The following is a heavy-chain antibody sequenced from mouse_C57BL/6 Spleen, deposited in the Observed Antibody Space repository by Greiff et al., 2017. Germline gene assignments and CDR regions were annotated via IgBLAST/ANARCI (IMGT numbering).Heavy chain of an antibody. CDR3: AREACDDYYAMDY. V-gene: IGHV7-3*01. CDR1: GFTFTDYY. D-gene: IGHD2-13*01. J-gene: IGHJ4*01. CDR2: IRNKANGYTT. Sequence: EVKLMESGGGLVQPGGSLSLSCAASGFTFTDYYMSWVRQPPGKALEWLGFIRNKANGYTTEYSASVKGRFTISRAKSQSILYLQMNTLRAEDSATYYCAREACDDYYAMDYWGQGTSVTVAS.